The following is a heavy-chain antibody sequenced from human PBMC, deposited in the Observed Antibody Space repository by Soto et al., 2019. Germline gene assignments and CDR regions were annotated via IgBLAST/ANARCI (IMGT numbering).Heavy chain of an antibody. CDR1: GGSISSSSYY. CDR2: IYYSGST. V-gene: IGHV4-39*01. CDR3: ARQGRWGGVVI. J-gene: IGHJ4*02. D-gene: IGHD3-3*01. Sequence: SETLSLTCTVSGGSISSSSYYWGWIRQPPGKGLEWIGSIYYSGSTYYNPSLKSRVTISVDTSKNQFSLKLSSVTAADTAVYYCARQGRWGGVVIWGQGTLVTVSS.